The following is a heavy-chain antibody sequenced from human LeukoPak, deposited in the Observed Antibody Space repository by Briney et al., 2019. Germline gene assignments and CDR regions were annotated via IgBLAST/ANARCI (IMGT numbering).Heavy chain of an antibody. D-gene: IGHD3-22*01. CDR2: IYTGGNT. J-gene: IGHJ4*02. CDR3: ARGDDSGYYDYFDY. V-gene: IGHV3-53*01. Sequence: SGGSLRLSCAASGFTVDSNYLSWDRQAPGKGLEWVSTIYTGGNTYYAASVKGRFTISRDFSKNTVFLHMNSLRAEDTAMYYCARGDDSGYYDYFDYWGQGALVTVSS. CDR1: GFTVDSNY.